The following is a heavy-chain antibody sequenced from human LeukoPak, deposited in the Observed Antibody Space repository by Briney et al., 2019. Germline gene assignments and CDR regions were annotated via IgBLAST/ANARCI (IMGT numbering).Heavy chain of an antibody. J-gene: IGHJ4*02. D-gene: IGHD3-3*01. CDR2: IDTSGIT. CDR3: ARGYESTPHGY. Sequence: SETLSVICTVSGGSINSYYWSWIRQPAGKGLEWIGRIDTSGITNYNPSLKSRVTMSVDTSKNQFSLKLSSVTAADTAVYYCARGYESTPHGYWGQGTLVTVSS. CDR1: GGSINSYY. V-gene: IGHV4-4*07.